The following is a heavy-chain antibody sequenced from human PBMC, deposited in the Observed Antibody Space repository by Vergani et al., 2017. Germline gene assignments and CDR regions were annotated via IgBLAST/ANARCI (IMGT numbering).Heavy chain of an antibody. J-gene: IGHJ5*02. CDR2: IYYSGST. V-gene: IGHV4-39*01. CDR1: GASIRSSNYY. CDR3: ARHSTVEWLVKLGWIAP. Sequence: QLQLQESGPGLVKPSATLSLTCSVSGASIRSSNYYWGWMRQPPGKGLEWIASIYYSGSTYYNPSLKSRVTISVYTSKNQFSRKLSSVTAADTAVYFCARHSTVEWLVKLGWIAPWGQGILVTVSS. D-gene: IGHD6-19*01.